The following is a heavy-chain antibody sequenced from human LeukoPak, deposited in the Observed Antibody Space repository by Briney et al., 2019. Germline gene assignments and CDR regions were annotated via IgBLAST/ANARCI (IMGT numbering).Heavy chain of an antibody. CDR1: GGSISNDY. CDR3: ARSPRYCSSTSCYTSGHYFDY. CDR2: IYYTGST. V-gene: IGHV4-59*12. Sequence: SETLSLTCTVSGGSISNDYWSWIRQPPGKGLEWIGYIYYTGSTNYKSSLKSRITISVDTSKNQFSLTLSSVTAADTAVYYCARSPRYCSSTSCYTSGHYFDYWGQGTLVTVSS. D-gene: IGHD2-2*02. J-gene: IGHJ4*02.